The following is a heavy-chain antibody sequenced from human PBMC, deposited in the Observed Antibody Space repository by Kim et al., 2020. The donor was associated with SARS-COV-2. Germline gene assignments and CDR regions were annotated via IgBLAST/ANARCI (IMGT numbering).Heavy chain of an antibody. CDR2: IRNKAYGGTT. D-gene: IGHD6-19*01. CDR3: ARGGASGRYYFDY. V-gene: IGHV3-49*04. J-gene: IGHJ4*02. CDR1: GFTFGDYA. Sequence: GGSLRLSCTASGFTFGDYAMSWVRQAPGKGLEWLGFIRNKAYGGTTQYAASVECRFSISRDDSEIIAYLQMNSLKTEDTAVYYCARGGASGRYYFDYWGRGTLVTVSS.